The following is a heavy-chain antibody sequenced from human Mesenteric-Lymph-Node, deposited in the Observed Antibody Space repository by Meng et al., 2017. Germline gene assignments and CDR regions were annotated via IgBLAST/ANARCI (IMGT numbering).Heavy chain of an antibody. D-gene: IGHD1-26*01. CDR2: ISAYNGNT. CDR1: GYTFNNYG. Sequence: QVQLGQSGGEVKKPGASVKVSGKASGYTFNNYGITWVRQAPGQGLEWMGWISAYNGNTNYAQTLQGRLTMTTDTSTSTAYMELRSLRSDDTAVYYCARVEVGITSGDYWGQGTLVTVSS. J-gene: IGHJ4*02. CDR3: ARVEVGITSGDY. V-gene: IGHV1-18*01.